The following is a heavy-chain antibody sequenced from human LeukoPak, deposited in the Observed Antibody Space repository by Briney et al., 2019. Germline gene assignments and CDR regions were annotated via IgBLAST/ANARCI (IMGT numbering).Heavy chain of an antibody. V-gene: IGHV3-30*18. CDR2: ISYDGRNK. CDR1: GFTVSSYG. D-gene: IGHD5-18*01. CDR3: AKDRGYSHGFDY. J-gene: IGHJ4*02. Sequence: GGSLRLSCAASGFTVSSYGMHWVRQAPGKGLEWVAAISYDGRNKEYVDSVKGRFTISRDNSKNTVYLQMNSLRAEDTAVYNCAKDRGYSHGFDYWGQGTLVTVSS.